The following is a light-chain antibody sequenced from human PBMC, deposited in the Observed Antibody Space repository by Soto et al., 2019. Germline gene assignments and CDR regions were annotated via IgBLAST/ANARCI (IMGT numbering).Light chain of an antibody. CDR3: TSYTSSRTYV. V-gene: IGLV2-14*01. Sequence: QSVLTQPASVSGSPGQSIAISCIGTSSDVGGYNYVSWYQQHPGKAPKLMIYDVSNRPSGASDRFSGSKSGNTASLTISGLQPEYEADSYCTSYTSSRTYVFGPGTKVTVL. J-gene: IGLJ1*01. CDR1: SSDVGGYNY. CDR2: DVS.